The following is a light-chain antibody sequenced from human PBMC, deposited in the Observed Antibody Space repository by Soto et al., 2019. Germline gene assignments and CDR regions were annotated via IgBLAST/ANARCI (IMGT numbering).Light chain of an antibody. J-gene: IGKJ1*01. V-gene: IGKV3-15*01. CDR3: QQYDSSPKT. CDR2: GAS. CDR1: QSIGDT. Sequence: ERVMTHSPATLSVSPGGRATLSCRASQSIGDTLAWYQQKPGQAPRLLIYGASSRVTGFPARFSGSGSGTDFTLTISRLEPEDFAVYYCQQYDSSPKTFGQGTTVDIK.